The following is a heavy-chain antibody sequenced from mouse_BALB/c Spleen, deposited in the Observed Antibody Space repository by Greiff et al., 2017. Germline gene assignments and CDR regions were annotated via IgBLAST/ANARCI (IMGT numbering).Heavy chain of an antibody. CDR1: GYTFTSYW. J-gene: IGHJ4*01. CDR3: AREITTRERLG. V-gene: IGHV1-7*01. Sequence: QVQLQQSGAELAKPGASVKMSCKASGYTFTSYWMHWVKQRPGQGLEWIGYINPSTGYTEYNQKFKDKATLTADKSSSTAYMQLSSLTSEDSAVYYCAREITTRERLGWGQGTSVTVSS. CDR2: INPSTGYT. D-gene: IGHD2-4*01.